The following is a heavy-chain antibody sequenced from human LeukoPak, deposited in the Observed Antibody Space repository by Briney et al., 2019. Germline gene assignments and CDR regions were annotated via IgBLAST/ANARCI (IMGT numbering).Heavy chain of an antibody. V-gene: IGHV4-4*07. D-gene: IGHD6-13*01. CDR3: ARAWQQLRWCAFDI. J-gene: IGHJ3*02. Sequence: SETLSLTCTVSGGSISSYYWGWIRQPAGKGLEWIGRIYTSGSTNYNPSLKSRVTMSVDTSKNQFSLKLSSVTAADTAAYYCARAWQQLRWCAFDIWGQGTMVTVSS. CDR1: GGSISSYY. CDR2: IYTSGST.